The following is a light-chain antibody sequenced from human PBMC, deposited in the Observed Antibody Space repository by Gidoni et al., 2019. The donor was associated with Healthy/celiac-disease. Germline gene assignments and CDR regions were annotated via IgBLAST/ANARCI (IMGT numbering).Light chain of an antibody. Sequence: DIVLTQTPATLSLFPGERATLACRASQSVSIYLAWYHQKHGQAPRLLIYDASNRAPGIPARFSGSGSGTDFTLTISSLEAEDIAVYYCQQGSNWRRTFGEGTKVEIK. CDR3: QQGSNWRRT. CDR1: QSVSIY. J-gene: IGKJ1*01. CDR2: DAS. V-gene: IGKV3-11*01.